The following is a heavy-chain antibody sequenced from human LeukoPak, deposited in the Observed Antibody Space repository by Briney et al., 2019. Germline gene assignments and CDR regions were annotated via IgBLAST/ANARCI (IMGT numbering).Heavy chain of an antibody. CDR2: IYYSGST. CDR1: GGSISRYY. V-gene: IGHV4-59*08. Sequence: NPSETLSLTCTVSGGSISRYYWSWIRQPPGKGLEWVGYIYYSGSTNYNPSLKSRVTISVDTSKNKFSLKLSALSAADTAVYYCARGEYGDYRNWGQGTLVTVSS. D-gene: IGHD4-17*01. J-gene: IGHJ4*02. CDR3: ARGEYGDYRN.